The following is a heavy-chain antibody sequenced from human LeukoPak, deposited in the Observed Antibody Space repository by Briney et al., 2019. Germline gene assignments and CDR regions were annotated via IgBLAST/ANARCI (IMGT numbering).Heavy chain of an antibody. V-gene: IGHV3-23*01. CDR3: AKGDYYGSGSTFKNGMDV. Sequence: GGSLRLSCAASGFTFSSYAMSWVRQAPGKGLEWVSAVTASAGNTYYADSVKGRFTISRDNSKNALYLQVNSLRAEDTAVYYCAKGDYYGSGSTFKNGMDVWGQGTTVTVSS. J-gene: IGHJ6*02. CDR2: VTASAGNT. D-gene: IGHD3-10*01. CDR1: GFTFSSYA.